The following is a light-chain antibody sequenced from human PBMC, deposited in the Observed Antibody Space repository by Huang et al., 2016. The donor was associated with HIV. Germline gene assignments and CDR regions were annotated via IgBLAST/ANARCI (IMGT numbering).Light chain of an antibody. J-gene: IGKJ1*01. CDR3: QQYNSYRT. V-gene: IGKV1-5*03. Sequence: DIQMTQSPSTLSASVGDRVTITCRARQSISNYLAWYQQKPGKAPKLLIDKASTLESVVPLRFSGSGSGTEFTLTISSLQPDDFATYYCQQYNSYRTFGQGTKVEIK. CDR2: KAS. CDR1: QSISNY.